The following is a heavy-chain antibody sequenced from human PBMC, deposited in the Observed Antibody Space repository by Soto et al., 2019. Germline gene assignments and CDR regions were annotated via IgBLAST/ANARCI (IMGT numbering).Heavy chain of an antibody. J-gene: IGHJ6*02. Sequence: QVQLVQSGAEEKKPGASVKVSCKASGYTFTSYAMHWVRQAPGQRLEWMGWINAGNGNTKYSQKFQGRVTITRDTSASTANMELSSLRAEDTAVYYCARGPGTGMDVWGQGTTVTVSS. V-gene: IGHV1-3*05. CDR1: GYTFTSYA. CDR2: INAGNGNT. CDR3: ARGPGTGMDV. D-gene: IGHD1-1*01.